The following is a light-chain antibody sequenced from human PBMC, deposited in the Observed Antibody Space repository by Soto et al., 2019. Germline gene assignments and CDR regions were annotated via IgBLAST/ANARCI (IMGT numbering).Light chain of an antibody. CDR3: SSYTSSSTLV. CDR1: SSDVGGHNY. J-gene: IGLJ2*01. V-gene: IGLV2-14*01. CDR2: DVS. Sequence: QSVLTQPASVSGSRGQSITISCTGTSSDVGGHNYVSWYQQHPGKAPKLMIYDVSNRPSWVSNRFSGSKSGNTASLTISGLQAEDEADYYCSSYTSSSTLVFGGGTKLTVL.